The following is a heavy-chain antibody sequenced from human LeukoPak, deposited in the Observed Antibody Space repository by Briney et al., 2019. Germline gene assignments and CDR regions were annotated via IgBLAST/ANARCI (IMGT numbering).Heavy chain of an antibody. CDR3: AIWFGELSSPNWFDP. J-gene: IGHJ5*02. D-gene: IGHD3-10*01. V-gene: IGHV1-2*02. CDR1: GHTFTGYY. Sequence: GASVKVSCKASGHTFTGYYMHWVRQAPGQGLEWMGWINPNSGGTNYAQKFQGRVTMTRDTSISTAYMELSRLRSDDTAVYYCAIWFGELSSPNWFDPWGQGTLVTVSS. CDR2: INPNSGGT.